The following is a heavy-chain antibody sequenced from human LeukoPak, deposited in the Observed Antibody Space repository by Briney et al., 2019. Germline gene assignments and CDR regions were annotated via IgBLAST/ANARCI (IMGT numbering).Heavy chain of an antibody. J-gene: IGHJ6*03. CDR2: IYYSGST. D-gene: IGHD5-18*01. Sequence: SETLSLTCTVSGGSISSYYWSWIRQPPGKGLEWVGYIYYSGSTNYNPSLKSRVTISVDTSKNQFSLKLTSVTAADTAVYYCARTTEGGYTYGYFYYYYMDVWGKGTTVTISS. CDR1: GGSISSYY. V-gene: IGHV4-59*01. CDR3: ARTTEGGYTYGYFYYYYMDV.